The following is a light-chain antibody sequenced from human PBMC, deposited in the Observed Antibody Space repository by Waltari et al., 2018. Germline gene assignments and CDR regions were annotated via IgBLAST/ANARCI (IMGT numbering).Light chain of an antibody. CDR3: QQYYNTLPPT. CDR1: QSVLYSSNNKNY. V-gene: IGKV4-1*01. J-gene: IGKJ4*01. CDR2: WAY. Sequence: DIVMTQSPDSLAVSLGERATINCKSSQSVLYSSNNKNYLAWYQQKPGQPPKLLIYWAYTRECGVPDRFSGSWAGTDSARTITSLQAEGVAVYYCQQYYNTLPPTFGEGAKVEIK.